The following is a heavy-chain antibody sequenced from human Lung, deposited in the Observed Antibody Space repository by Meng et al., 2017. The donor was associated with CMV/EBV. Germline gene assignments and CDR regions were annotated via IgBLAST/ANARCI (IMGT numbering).Heavy chain of an antibody. Sequence: AEVKEPGASVKVSCKASGYTLPSFAMHWVRQAPGQRLEWMGWINAGNGNTKYSQRFQGRVTITRDTSASTAYMELSSLRSEDTTVYYCARAGYDSSGYYPQPFDYWGQGTLVTVSS. V-gene: IGHV1-3*01. D-gene: IGHD3-22*01. CDR2: INAGNGNT. J-gene: IGHJ4*02. CDR1: GYTLPSFA. CDR3: ARAGYDSSGYYPQPFDY.